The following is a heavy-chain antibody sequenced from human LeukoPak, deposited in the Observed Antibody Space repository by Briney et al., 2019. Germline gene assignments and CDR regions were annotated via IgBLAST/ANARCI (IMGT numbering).Heavy chain of an antibody. Sequence: SETLSLTCTVSGGSISSGIYYWSWIRQPAGKGLEWIGRIYTSGSTNYNPSLKSRVTISVDTSKNQFSLKLSSVTAADTAVYYCARVDVTPGALRYYYMDVWGKGTTVTVSS. D-gene: IGHD1-14*01. CDR2: IYTSGST. CDR1: GGSISSGIYY. CDR3: ARVDVTPGALRYYYMDV. J-gene: IGHJ6*03. V-gene: IGHV4-61*02.